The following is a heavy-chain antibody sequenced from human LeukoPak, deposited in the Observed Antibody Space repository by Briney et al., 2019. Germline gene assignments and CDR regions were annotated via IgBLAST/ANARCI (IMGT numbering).Heavy chain of an antibody. J-gene: IGHJ5*02. D-gene: IGHD4-11*01. CDR2: IKQDGGEI. V-gene: IGHV3-7*01. Sequence: GGSLRLSCLAYGFTFSTYWMSWVRQAPWKGLEWVANIKQDGGEIYYADSVRGRFTISRDNARNSVYLQMNSLRAEDTAVFYCARAKPNDYSNPLDPWGQGTLVTVSS. CDR1: GFTFSTYW. CDR3: ARAKPNDYSNPLDP.